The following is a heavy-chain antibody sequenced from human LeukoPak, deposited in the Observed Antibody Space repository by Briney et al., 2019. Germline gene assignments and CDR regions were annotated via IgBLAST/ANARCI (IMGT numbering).Heavy chain of an antibody. J-gene: IGHJ4*02. CDR1: GFTFSSYE. CDR2: ISSSGSTI. V-gene: IGHV3-48*03. D-gene: IGHD5-18*01. Sequence: PGGSLRLSCAASGFTFSSYEMNWVRQAPGKGLEWVSYISSSGSTIYYADSVKGRFTISRDNAKNSLYLQMNSLRAEDTAVYYCARDTGYSYGMDYWGQGTLVTVSS. CDR3: ARDTGYSYGMDY.